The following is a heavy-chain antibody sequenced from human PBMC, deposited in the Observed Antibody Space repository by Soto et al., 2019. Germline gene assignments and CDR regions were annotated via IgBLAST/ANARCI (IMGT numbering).Heavy chain of an antibody. CDR1: GGSVSNSA. CDR3: GRGRSLTRVEY. Sequence: QVQLVQSGSEVKKPGSSVRVSCKASGGSVSNSAISWLRQAPGQGLEWMGGIIPIFGPAIYARKFQGRFTITADESTGTAYIELNNVRSDETAVYYWGRGRSLTRVEYWGQGTLVTVSS. D-gene: IGHD1-1*01. J-gene: IGHJ4*02. CDR2: IIPIFGPA. V-gene: IGHV1-69*01.